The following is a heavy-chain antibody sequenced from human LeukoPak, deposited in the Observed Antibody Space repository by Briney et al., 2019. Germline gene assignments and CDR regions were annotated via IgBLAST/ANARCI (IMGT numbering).Heavy chain of an antibody. J-gene: IGHJ3*01. Sequence: TGGSLRLSCEASGFTFSHYWMTWYRQAPGKGLEWVANLNQDGSVQAYGDSVRGRYTISRDNAKNSVYIQMSSLRVEDTAMYYCARDHNVADVWGQGTMVTVSS. D-gene: IGHD2-8*01. V-gene: IGHV3-7*01. CDR2: LNQDGSVQ. CDR3: ARDHNVADV. CDR1: GFTFSHYW.